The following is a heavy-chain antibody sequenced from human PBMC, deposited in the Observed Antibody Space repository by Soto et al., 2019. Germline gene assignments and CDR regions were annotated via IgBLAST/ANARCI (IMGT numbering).Heavy chain of an antibody. J-gene: IGHJ4*02. D-gene: IGHD5-12*01. Sequence: PAESLSLTGAVDGGCLSGYYGSWILQPPRKGLEWIGEINHSGSTNYNPSLKSRVTISVDTSKNQFSLKLSSVTAADTAVYYCARGQSVDIAATTYFDSWAQGTLVTVSS. CDR3: ARGQSVDIAATTYFDS. CDR2: INHSGST. CDR1: GGCLSGYY. V-gene: IGHV4-34*01.